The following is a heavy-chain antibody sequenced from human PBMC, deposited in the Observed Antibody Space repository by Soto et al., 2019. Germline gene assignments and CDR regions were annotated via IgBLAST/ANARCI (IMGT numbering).Heavy chain of an antibody. CDR2: IYYSGST. CDR3: ARHGFWKNYDFWSGYLPGY. J-gene: IGHJ4*02. D-gene: IGHD3-3*01. CDR1: GGSISSSSYY. Sequence: QLQLQESGPGLVKPSETLSLTCTVSGGSISSSSYYWGWIRQPPGKGLEWIGSIYYSGSTYYNPSLKSRVTISVDTSKNQFSLKLSSVTAADTAVYYCARHGFWKNYDFWSGYLPGYWGQGTLVTVSS. V-gene: IGHV4-39*01.